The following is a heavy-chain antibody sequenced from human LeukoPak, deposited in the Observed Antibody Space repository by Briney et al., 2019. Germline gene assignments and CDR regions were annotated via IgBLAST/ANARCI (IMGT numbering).Heavy chain of an antibody. Sequence: PGGSLRLSSVVSGFSVSNNYIIWVRQAPGNGLERVSVIYGDGRTSHSASVRGRFTISRDNSKNTLYLQMNSLRAEDTAVYYCAKTSQVPARLTTYFDYWGQGTLVTVSS. V-gene: IGHV3-53*01. CDR2: IYGDGRT. D-gene: IGHD6-6*01. J-gene: IGHJ4*02. CDR1: GFSVSNNY. CDR3: AKTSQVPARLTTYFDY.